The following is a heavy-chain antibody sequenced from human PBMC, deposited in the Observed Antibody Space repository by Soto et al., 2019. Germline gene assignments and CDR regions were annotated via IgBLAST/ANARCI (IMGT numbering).Heavy chain of an antibody. CDR1: GFTVSSNY. V-gene: IGHV3-53*04. CDR2: IYSGGST. J-gene: IGHJ6*03. Sequence: GGSLRLSCAASGFTVSSNYMSWVRQAPGKGLEWVSVIYSGGSTYYADSVKGRFTISRHNSKNTLYLQMNSLRAEDTAVYYCARGAYGDPLNYYYYYMDVWGKGTTVTVSS. CDR3: ARGAYGDPLNYYYYYMDV. D-gene: IGHD4-17*01.